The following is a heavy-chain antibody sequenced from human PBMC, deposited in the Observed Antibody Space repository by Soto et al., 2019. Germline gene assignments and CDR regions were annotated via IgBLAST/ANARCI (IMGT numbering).Heavy chain of an antibody. CDR2: LNPNSGGT. Sequence: ASVKVSCKASGYTFTGYYMQWVRQAPGQGLEWMGWLNPNSGGTNYAQKFQGRVTMTRVTSISTAYMELRRLRSDDTAVYSCARGISPKYCSGTTCYALGDFDIWGQGTTVPVSS. CDR1: GYTFTGYY. V-gene: IGHV1-2*02. D-gene: IGHD2-2*01. J-gene: IGHJ3*02. CDR3: ARGISPKYCSGTTCYALGDFDI.